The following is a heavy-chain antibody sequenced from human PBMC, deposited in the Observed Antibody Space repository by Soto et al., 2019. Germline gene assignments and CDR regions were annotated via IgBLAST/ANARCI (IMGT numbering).Heavy chain of an antibody. CDR2: ISYDGSNK. V-gene: IGHV3-30*18. CDR1: GFTFSSYG. D-gene: IGHD4-17*01. Sequence: GGSLRLSCAASGFTFSSYGMHWVRQAPGNGLEWVAVISYDGSNKYYADSVKGRFTISRDNSKNTLYLQMNSLRAEDTAVYYCAKDEGANDYGDYRDYYYYMDVWGKGTTVTVSS. CDR3: AKDEGANDYGDYRDYYYYMDV. J-gene: IGHJ6*03.